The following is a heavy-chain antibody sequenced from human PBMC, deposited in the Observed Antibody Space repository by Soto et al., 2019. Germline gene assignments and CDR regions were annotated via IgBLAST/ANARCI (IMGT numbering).Heavy chain of an antibody. CDR3: AKNPYYDFWSGYLHY. Sequence: PGGSLRLSCAASGFTFSSYAMSWVRQAPGKGLEWVSAISGSGGSTYYADSVKGRFTISRDNSKNTLYLRMNSLRAEDTAVYYCAKNPYYDFWSGYLHYWGQGTLVTVSS. D-gene: IGHD3-3*01. V-gene: IGHV3-23*01. CDR2: ISGSGGST. J-gene: IGHJ4*02. CDR1: GFTFSSYA.